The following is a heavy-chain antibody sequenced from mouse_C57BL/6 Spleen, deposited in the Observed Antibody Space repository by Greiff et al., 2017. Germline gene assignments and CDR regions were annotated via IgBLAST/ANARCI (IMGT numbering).Heavy chain of an antibody. Sequence: QVQLQQPGAELVMPGASVKLSCKASGYTFTSYWMHWVKQRPGQGLEWIGEIDPSDSYTNYNQKFKGKSTLTVDKSSSTAYMQLSSLTSEDSAVYYCAREAWFADWGQGTLVTVSA. V-gene: IGHV1-69*01. CDR3: AREAWFAD. CDR2: IDPSDSYT. CDR1: GYTFTSYW. J-gene: IGHJ3*01.